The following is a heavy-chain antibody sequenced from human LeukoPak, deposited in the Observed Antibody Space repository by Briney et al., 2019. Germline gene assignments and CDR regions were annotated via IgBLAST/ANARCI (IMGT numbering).Heavy chain of an antibody. CDR2: ISGSGAVT. CDR1: GFTFNDYV. D-gene: IGHD2-21*02. J-gene: IGHJ2*01. CDR3: AKDSYELPVTASWYFGL. Sequence: GGSLRLYCAASGFTFNDYVMNWVPQAPGKGLVWWSGISGSGAVTYYAVSVQGRVTISRDTSKDTMFLQMNSLSAEATAVYYCAKDSYELPVTASWYFGLWGRGTLVTVSS. V-gene: IGHV3-23*01.